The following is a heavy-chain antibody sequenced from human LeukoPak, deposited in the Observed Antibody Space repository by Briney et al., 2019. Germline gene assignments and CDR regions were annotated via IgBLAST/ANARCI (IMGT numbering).Heavy chain of an antibody. CDR1: GLTFNNAW. V-gene: IGHV3-23*01. CDR3: AKDGIWFGELLSPVADY. CDR2: ISGSGGST. D-gene: IGHD3-10*01. J-gene: IGHJ4*02. Sequence: GGSLRLSCAASGLTFNNAWMNWVRQAPGKGLEWVSAISGSGGSTYYADSVKGRFTISRDNSKNTLYLQMNSLRAEDTAVYYCAKDGIWFGELLSPVADYWGQGTLVTVSS.